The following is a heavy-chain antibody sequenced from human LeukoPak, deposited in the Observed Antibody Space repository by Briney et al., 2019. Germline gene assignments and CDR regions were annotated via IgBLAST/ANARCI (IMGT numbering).Heavy chain of an antibody. CDR2: INPNSGGT. J-gene: IGHJ4*02. V-gene: IGHV1-2*02. D-gene: IGHD3-22*01. CDR3: ASDARGYDRFDY. CDR1: GYTFTGYY. Sequence: ASVKVSCKASGYTFTGYYMHWVRQAPGQGLEWMGWINPNSGGTNYAQKFQGRVTMTRDMSTSTVYMELSSLRSEDTAVYYCASDARGYDRFDYWGQGTLVTVSS.